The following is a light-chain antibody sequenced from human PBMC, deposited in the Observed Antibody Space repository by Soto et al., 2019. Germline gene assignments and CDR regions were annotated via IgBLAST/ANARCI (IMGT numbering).Light chain of an antibody. CDR3: QSYDSSQGVV. Sequence: QSVLTQPPSVSGAPGQRVTISCTGSSSNIGAGYDVHWYQQLPGTAPKLLIYGNSNRPSGVPDRFSGSKSGTSASLAITGLQAGDEADYYCQSYDSSQGVVFGGGTKVTVL. CDR2: GNS. CDR1: SSNIGAGYD. J-gene: IGLJ2*01. V-gene: IGLV1-40*01.